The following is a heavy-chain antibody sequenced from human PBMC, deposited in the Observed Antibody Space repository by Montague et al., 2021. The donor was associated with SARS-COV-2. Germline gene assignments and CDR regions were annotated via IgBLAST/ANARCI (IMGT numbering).Heavy chain of an antibody. CDR3: ARDARYDFWSGYYFDY. D-gene: IGHD3-3*01. CDR2: ISSSSSYI. CDR1: GFTFSNYN. V-gene: IGHV3-21*01. J-gene: IGHJ4*02. Sequence: SLRLSCAASGFTFSNYNMNWVRQAPVKGLEWVSSISSSSSYIYYXDSXKGRFTIFRDNAKNSLYLQMNSLRAEDTAVYYCARDARYDFWSGYYFDYWGQGTLVTVSS.